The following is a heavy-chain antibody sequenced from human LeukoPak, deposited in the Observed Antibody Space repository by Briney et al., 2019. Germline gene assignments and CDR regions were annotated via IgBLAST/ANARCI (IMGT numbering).Heavy chain of an antibody. Sequence: GGSLRLSCTASGFTFNYYGMHWVRQAPGKGLECVARISADGSTIHYADSVRGRVTISRDNSKNTLYLQMNTLRPEDTAVYYCARGGHGGDCYLYWGQGTLVTVSS. CDR3: ARGGHGGDCYLY. CDR2: ISADGSTI. V-gene: IGHV3-30*12. J-gene: IGHJ4*02. D-gene: IGHD2-21*02. CDR1: GFTFNYYG.